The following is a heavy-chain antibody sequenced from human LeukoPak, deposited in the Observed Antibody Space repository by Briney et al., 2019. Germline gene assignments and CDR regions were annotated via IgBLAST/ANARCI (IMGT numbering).Heavy chain of an antibody. J-gene: IGHJ4*02. V-gene: IGHV3-30*18. Sequence: GGSLRLSCAASVFTFSIYGMHCVRQAPGKGLEWVAVISYDGNNKYFADSVRGRFTISRDNSKNTLYLQMNSLRVEDTDVYYCANPDSSGYYLRPFDYWGQGTLVTVSS. CDR1: VFTFSIYG. D-gene: IGHD3-22*01. CDR2: ISYDGNNK. CDR3: ANPDSSGYYLRPFDY.